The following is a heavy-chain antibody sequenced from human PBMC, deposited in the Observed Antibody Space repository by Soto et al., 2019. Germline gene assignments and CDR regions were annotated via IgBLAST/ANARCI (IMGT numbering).Heavy chain of an antibody. CDR1: GYSFTTSG. D-gene: IGHD4-17*01. Sequence: ASVKVSCKASGYSFTTSGITWVRQAPGQGLEWMGWISTYNGNTNYAQKLQDRVTLTTDTSTSTAYMELRSLRSDDTTVYYCARRLYGDYDYWGQGTLVTVSS. CDR3: ARRLYGDYDY. CDR2: ISTYNGNT. V-gene: IGHV1-18*01. J-gene: IGHJ4*02.